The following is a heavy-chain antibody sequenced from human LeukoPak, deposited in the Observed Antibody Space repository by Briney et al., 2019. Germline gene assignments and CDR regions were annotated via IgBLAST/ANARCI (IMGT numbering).Heavy chain of an antibody. CDR3: ARSGPFFDY. Sequence: GGSLRLSCAASGFTFSSYGMSWVRQAPGKGLEWVSAISGSGGRTFYADSVQGRFTISRDNSKNTLFLQMNSLRTEDTAVYYCARSGPFFDYWGQGTLVTVSS. V-gene: IGHV3-23*01. CDR2: ISGSGGRT. CDR1: GFTFSSYG. J-gene: IGHJ4*02.